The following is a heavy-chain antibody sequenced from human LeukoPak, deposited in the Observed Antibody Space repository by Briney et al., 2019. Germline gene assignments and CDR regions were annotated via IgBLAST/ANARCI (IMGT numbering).Heavy chain of an antibody. J-gene: IGHJ6*03. CDR3: ARVDKGVAYYYYYMDV. CDR2: ITSSSSYI. V-gene: IGHV3-21*01. Sequence: GGSLRLSCAASGFTFSSYTMNWVRQAPGKGLEWVSSITSSSSYIYYADSVKGRFTISRDNAKNSLYLQMNSLRAEDTAVYYCARVDKGVAYYYYYMDVWGKGTTVTVSS. D-gene: IGHD2-15*01. CDR1: GFTFSSYT.